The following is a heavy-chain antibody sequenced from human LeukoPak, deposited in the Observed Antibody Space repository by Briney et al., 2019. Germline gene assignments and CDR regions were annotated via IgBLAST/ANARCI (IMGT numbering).Heavy chain of an antibody. CDR1: GGSISSNYY. Sequence: PSETLSLTCTVSGGSISSNYYWGWIRQPPGKGLEWIVSFFYSGSTYCNPSLKSRVTISVDTSKNQFSLRLTSVTAADTAVYYCARARGRYIDFLDYWGQGTLITVSS. D-gene: IGHD3-9*01. CDR3: ARARGRYIDFLDY. V-gene: IGHV4-39*02. J-gene: IGHJ4*02. CDR2: FFYSGST.